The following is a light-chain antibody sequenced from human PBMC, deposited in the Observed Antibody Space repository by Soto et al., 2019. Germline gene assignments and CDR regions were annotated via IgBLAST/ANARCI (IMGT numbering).Light chain of an antibody. CDR1: SSDVGSYNY. V-gene: IGLV2-14*01. CDR3: SSYTTRSTHVV. Sequence: QSALTQPASVSGSPGQSITISCTGTSSDVGSYNYVSWYQQYPGKAPKLMIYDVSNRPSGVSYRFSGSKSGNTASLTISGLQAEDAADYYCSSYTTRSTHVVFGGGTKLTVL. CDR2: DVS. J-gene: IGLJ2*01.